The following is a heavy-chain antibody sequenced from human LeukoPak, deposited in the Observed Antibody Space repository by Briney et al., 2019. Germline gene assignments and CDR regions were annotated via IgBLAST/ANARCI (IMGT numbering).Heavy chain of an antibody. D-gene: IGHD1-26*01. CDR3: ARDKRKGIVGSSKSYFDY. CDR2: ISSSVTTV. J-gene: IGHJ4*02. V-gene: IGHV3-11*04. CDR1: GFTFRDYY. Sequence: GGSLRLSCAASGFTFRDYYMAWIRQAPGKGLEWVSHISSSVTTVYYADSVRGRFTLSRDNAKNSVSLQMNSLRAEDTAVYYCARDKRKGIVGSSKSYFDYWGQGTLVTVSS.